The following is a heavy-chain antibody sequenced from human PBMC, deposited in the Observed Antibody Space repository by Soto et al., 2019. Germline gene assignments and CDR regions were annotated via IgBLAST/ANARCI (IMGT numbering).Heavy chain of an antibody. D-gene: IGHD3-10*01. CDR1: GFTFSNVW. V-gene: IGHV3-15*07. CDR3: TTVSYGSGSWEGYYYYYYGMDV. CDR2: IKSKTDGGTT. Sequence: GGSLRLSCAASGFTFSNVWMNWVRQAPGKGLEWVGRIKSKTDGGTTDYAAPVKGRFTISRDDSKNTLYLQMNSLKTEDTAVYYCTTVSYGSGSWEGYYYYYYGMDVWGQGTTVTVSS. J-gene: IGHJ6*02.